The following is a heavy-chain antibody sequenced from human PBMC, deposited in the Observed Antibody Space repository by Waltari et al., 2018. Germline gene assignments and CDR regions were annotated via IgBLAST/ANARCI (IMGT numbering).Heavy chain of an antibody. CDR2: IHHRGST. J-gene: IGHJ5*02. CDR1: NFSINSGAYY. D-gene: IGHD2-15*01. Sequence: QVHLQESGPELVEPSDTLYLTCTVSNFSINSGAYYLGWMRQPAGKGPEWSGNIHHRGSTSVNPSRGSQEHISEETSRNNFFLRLTHVTAADAAVYYCARAECSTSSCFFVSGFDPWGQGIHVTVSS. CDR3: ARAECSTSSCFFVSGFDP. V-gene: IGHV4-38-2*02.